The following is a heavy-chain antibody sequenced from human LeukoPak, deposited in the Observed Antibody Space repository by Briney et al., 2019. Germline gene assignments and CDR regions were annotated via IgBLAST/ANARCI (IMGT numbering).Heavy chain of an antibody. J-gene: IGHJ4*02. CDR1: GFTFNTYA. Sequence: GGSLRLSCAASGFTFNTYAMSWVRQAPGKGLEWVSYISSSSSTIYYADTVKGRFTISRDNANNSLYLQMNSLRAEDTAVYYCARLTRWGQGALVTVSS. CDR2: ISSSSSTI. CDR3: ARLTR. V-gene: IGHV3-48*01.